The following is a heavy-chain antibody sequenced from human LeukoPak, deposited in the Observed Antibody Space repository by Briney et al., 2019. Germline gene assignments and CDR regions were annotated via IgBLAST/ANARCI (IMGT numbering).Heavy chain of an antibody. D-gene: IGHD3-9*01. V-gene: IGHV3-15*01. Sequence: GGSLRLSCAASGFTFSNAWMSWVRQAPGKGLEWVGRIKSKTDGRTTDYAAPVKGRFTISRDDSKNTLYLQMNSLKTEDTAVYYCTTEAYDILTGSYYFDYWGQGTLVTVSS. CDR1: GFTFSNAW. J-gene: IGHJ4*02. CDR3: TTEAYDILTGSYYFDY. CDR2: IKSKTDGRTT.